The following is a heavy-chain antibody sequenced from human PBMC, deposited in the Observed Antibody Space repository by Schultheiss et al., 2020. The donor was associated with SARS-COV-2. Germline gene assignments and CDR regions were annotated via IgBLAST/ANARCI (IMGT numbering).Heavy chain of an antibody. J-gene: IGHJ6*02. Sequence: SETLSLTCAVYGGSFSGYYWSWIRQPPGKGLEWIGYIYYSGSTYYNPSLKSRVTISVDTSKNQFSLNLDSVTAADTAVYYCARQVSEGMDVWGQGTTVTVSS. V-gene: IGHV4-34*01. CDR2: IYYSGST. CDR3: ARQVSEGMDV. CDR1: GGSFSGYY.